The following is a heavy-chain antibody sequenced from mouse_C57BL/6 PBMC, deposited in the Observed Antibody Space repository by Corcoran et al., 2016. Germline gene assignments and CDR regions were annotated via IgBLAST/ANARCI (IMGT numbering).Heavy chain of an antibody. CDR1: GYTFTTYG. J-gene: IGHJ1*03. Sequence: QIQLVQSGPELKKHGGTVKNWCKAYGYTFTTYGMRRGKQASGKGLKRLGWINTYSGVPTYADDFKGRLSFSLDTSASTAYLQINNLKNEDTATYFGARYDGSHWDFDVWGTGTTVTVSA. CDR2: INTYSGVP. CDR3: ARYDGSHWDFDV. V-gene: IGHV9-3*01. D-gene: IGHD2-3*01.